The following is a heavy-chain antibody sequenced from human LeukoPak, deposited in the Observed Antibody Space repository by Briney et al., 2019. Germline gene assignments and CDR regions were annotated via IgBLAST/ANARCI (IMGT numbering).Heavy chain of an antibody. CDR1: GFIFSNYW. CDR2: INGDGTST. J-gene: IGHJ4*02. V-gene: IGHV3-74*01. Sequence: GGSLRLSCAPSGFIFSNYWMHWVRQVPGKGLVWVSHINGDGTSTSYADSVKGRFTISRDNARNTLYLQMNSLRPEDTAVYYCARRSDYWGQGTLVTVSS. CDR3: ARRSDY.